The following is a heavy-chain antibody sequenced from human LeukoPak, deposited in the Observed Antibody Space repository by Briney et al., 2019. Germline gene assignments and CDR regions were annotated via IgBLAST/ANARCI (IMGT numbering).Heavy chain of an antibody. D-gene: IGHD3-10*01. J-gene: IGHJ4*02. V-gene: IGHV3-64D*06. CDR1: GFTSSRYA. Sequence: GGSLRLSCSASGFTSSRYAMHWVRQAPGKGLEYVSAISSNGGSTYYADSVKGRFTISRDNSRNTLHLQMSSLRVEDTAVYYCVKDSSSGSYFDYWGQGTLVTVSS. CDR2: ISSNGGST. CDR3: VKDSSSGSYFDY.